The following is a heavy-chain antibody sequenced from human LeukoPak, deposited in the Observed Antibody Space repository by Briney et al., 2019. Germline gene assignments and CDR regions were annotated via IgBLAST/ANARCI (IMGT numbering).Heavy chain of an antibody. D-gene: IGHD1-1*01. Sequence: GGSLRLSCAASGFIFSSFSVNWVRQAPGKGLEWVSCISTSGGLSSVYYADSVKGRFTISRDNAKNSLYLQMNSLRAEDTAVYYCARDLTTRNFYFDYWGQGTLVTVSS. CDR1: GFIFSSFS. V-gene: IGHV3-21*04. CDR2: ISTSGGLSSV. J-gene: IGHJ4*02. CDR3: ARDLTTRNFYFDY.